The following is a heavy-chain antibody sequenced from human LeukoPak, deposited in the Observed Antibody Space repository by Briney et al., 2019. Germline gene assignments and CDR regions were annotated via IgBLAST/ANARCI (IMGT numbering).Heavy chain of an antibody. CDR3: GRAFPPLRTAAAGDY. CDR2: ISYRTSHI. V-gene: IGHV3-21*01. Sequence: GGSLRLSCTASGFTFSDCDMNWFRQAPGKGLEWVSSISYRTSHIYYADSVKGRFTISRDNAKNSLYLQTDSLRAEDTAVYFCGRAFPPLRTAAAGDYWGQGTLVTVSS. J-gene: IGHJ4*02. D-gene: IGHD6-13*01. CDR1: GFTFSDCD.